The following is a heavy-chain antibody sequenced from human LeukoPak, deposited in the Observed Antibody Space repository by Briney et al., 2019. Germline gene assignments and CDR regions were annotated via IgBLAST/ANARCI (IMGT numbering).Heavy chain of an antibody. Sequence: ASVKVSCKASGYTFTSYGISWVRQAPGQGLEWMGWISAYNGNTNYAQKLQGRVTMTTDTSTSTAYMELRSLRSDDTAVYYCASHHDYGGLSRNYYMDVWGRGTTVTVSS. V-gene: IGHV1-18*01. CDR3: ASHHDYGGLSRNYYMDV. CDR2: ISAYNGNT. D-gene: IGHD4-23*01. CDR1: GYTFTSYG. J-gene: IGHJ6*03.